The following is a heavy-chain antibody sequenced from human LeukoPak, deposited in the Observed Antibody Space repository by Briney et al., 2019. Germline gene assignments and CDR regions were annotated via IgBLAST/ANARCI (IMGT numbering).Heavy chain of an antibody. J-gene: IGHJ5*02. Sequence: SETLSLTCAVYGGSFSGYYWSWIRQPPGKGLEWIGEINHSGSTNYNPSLKSRVTISVDTSKNQFSLKLSSVTAADTAVYYCARLGSSGWYARLNWFDPWGQGTLVTVSS. CDR1: GGSFSGYY. D-gene: IGHD6-19*01. CDR2: INHSGST. CDR3: ARLGSSGWYARLNWFDP. V-gene: IGHV4-34*01.